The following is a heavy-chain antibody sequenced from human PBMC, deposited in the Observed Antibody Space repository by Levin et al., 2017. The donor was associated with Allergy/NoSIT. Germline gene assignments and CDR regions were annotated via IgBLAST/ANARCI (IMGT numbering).Heavy chain of an antibody. Sequence: SETLSLTCTVSSDSISSYYWSWIRQPAGKALEWIGRISTTGTIHYNPSLKSRVTVSVDTSRNQFSLRLTSVTAADTAVYYCARETGGGRPFDYWGQGTPVTVSS. V-gene: IGHV4-4*07. D-gene: IGHD1-14*01. J-gene: IGHJ4*02. CDR1: SDSISSYY. CDR3: ARETGGGRPFDY. CDR2: ISTTGTI.